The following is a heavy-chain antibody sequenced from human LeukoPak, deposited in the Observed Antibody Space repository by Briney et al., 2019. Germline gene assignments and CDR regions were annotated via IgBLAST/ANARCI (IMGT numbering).Heavy chain of an antibody. Sequence: PGGSLRLSCAASGFTVSSNYMSWVRHAPGKGLEWASVIYSGGSTYYADSVKGRFTISRDNSKNTLYLQMNSLRAEDTAVYYCARAVVVPTRYYFACWGQGTLVTVSS. D-gene: IGHD2-2*01. CDR1: GFTVSSNY. CDR2: IYSGGST. CDR3: ARAVVVPTRYYFAC. V-gene: IGHV3-53*01. J-gene: IGHJ4*02.